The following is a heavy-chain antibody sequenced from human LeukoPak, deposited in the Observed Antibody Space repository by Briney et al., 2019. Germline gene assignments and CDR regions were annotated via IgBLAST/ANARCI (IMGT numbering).Heavy chain of an antibody. D-gene: IGHD1-26*01. CDR2: IYYSGST. Sequence: SETLSLTCTVSGGSISSSSYYWGWIRQPPGKGLEWIGSIYYSGSTYYNPSLKSRVTISVDTSKNQSSLKLSSVTAADTAVYYCARRGSYPSGFDYWGQGTLVTVSS. CDR1: GGSISSSSYY. J-gene: IGHJ4*02. CDR3: ARRGSYPSGFDY. V-gene: IGHV4-39*01.